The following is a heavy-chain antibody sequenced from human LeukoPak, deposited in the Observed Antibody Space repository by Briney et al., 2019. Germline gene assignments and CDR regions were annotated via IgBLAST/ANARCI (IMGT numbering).Heavy chain of an antibody. CDR1: GGSISSGDYY. V-gene: IGHV4-30-4*01. J-gene: IGHJ4*02. CDR2: IHYSGIT. D-gene: IGHD3-22*01. CDR3: ARVRDSSGYYF. Sequence: SETLSLTCTVSGGSISSGDYYWSWIRQPPGKGLEWIGYIHYSGITYYNPSLKGRLTISVDTSKNQFSLKLTSVTAADTAVYVCARVRDSSGYYFWGQGTLVTVSS.